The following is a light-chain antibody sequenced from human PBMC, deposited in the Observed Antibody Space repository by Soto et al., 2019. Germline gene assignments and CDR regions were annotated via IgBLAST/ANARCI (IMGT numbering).Light chain of an antibody. CDR3: SSYTSSSTGV. CDR2: DVS. Sequence: QSVLTQPASVSGSPGQSITIPCTGTSSDVGGYNYVSWYQQHPGKAPKLMIYDVSNRPSGVSNRFSGSKSGNTASLTISGLQAEDEADYYCSSYTSSSTGVFGGGTQLTVL. V-gene: IGLV2-14*01. J-gene: IGLJ3*02. CDR1: SSDVGGYNY.